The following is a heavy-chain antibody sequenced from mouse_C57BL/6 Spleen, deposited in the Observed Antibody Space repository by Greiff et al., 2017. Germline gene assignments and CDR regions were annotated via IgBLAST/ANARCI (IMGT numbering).Heavy chain of an antibody. Sequence: QVQLKQPGAELVKPGASVKTSCKASGYTFTSYWITWVKQRPGQGLEWIGDIYPGSGSTNYNEEFKSKATLTVDTSSSTAYMQLSSLTSEDSAVYYCARKPAYDYRARDYWGQGTSVTVSS. J-gene: IGHJ4*01. V-gene: IGHV1-55*01. D-gene: IGHD2-4*01. CDR2: IYPGSGST. CDR1: GYTFTSYW. CDR3: ARKPAYDYRARDY.